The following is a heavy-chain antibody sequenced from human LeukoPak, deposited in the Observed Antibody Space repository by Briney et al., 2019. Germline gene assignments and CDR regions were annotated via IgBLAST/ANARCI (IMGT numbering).Heavy chain of an antibody. CDR1: GGSISSYY. CDR3: ARDGGSLGDYYYYMDV. CDR2: IYYSGST. Sequence: SETLSLTCTVAGGSISSYYWSWIRQPPGKGLEWIGYIYYSGSTNYNPSLKSRVTISVDTSKNQFSLKLSSVTAADTAVYYCARDGGSLGDYYYYMDVWGKGTTVTVSS. J-gene: IGHJ6*03. D-gene: IGHD1-26*01. V-gene: IGHV4-59*01.